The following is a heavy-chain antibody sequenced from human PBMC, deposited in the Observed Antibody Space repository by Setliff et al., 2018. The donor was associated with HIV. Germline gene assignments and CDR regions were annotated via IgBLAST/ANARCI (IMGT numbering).Heavy chain of an antibody. V-gene: IGHV4-34*01. CDR3: ARAPPGIQLLTTTNGPYYFDF. D-gene: IGHD1-1*01. Sequence: PSETLSLTCTVYGGSFSGYYWSWIRQPPGMGLEWIGEINQSENTNYNPSLKSRVTISMDTSENQFSLRLTSVTAADTALYFCARAPPGIQLLTTTNGPYYFDFWGQGLLVTVSS. J-gene: IGHJ4*02. CDR1: GGSFSGYY. CDR2: INQSENT.